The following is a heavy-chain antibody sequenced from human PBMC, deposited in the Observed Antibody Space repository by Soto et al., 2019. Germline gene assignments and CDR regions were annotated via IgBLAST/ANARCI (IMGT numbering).Heavy chain of an antibody. CDR3: ARQYYDFWSGYQISLYYFDY. CDR1: GGSISSSSYY. V-gene: IGHV4-39*01. J-gene: IGHJ4*02. D-gene: IGHD3-3*01. Sequence: QLQLQESGPGLVKPSETLSLTCTVSGGSISSSSYYWGWIRQPPGKGLEWIGSIYYSGSTYYNPSLKSRVTISVDTSKNQFSLKLSSVNAADTAVYYCARQYYDFWSGYQISLYYFDYWGQGTLVTVSS. CDR2: IYYSGST.